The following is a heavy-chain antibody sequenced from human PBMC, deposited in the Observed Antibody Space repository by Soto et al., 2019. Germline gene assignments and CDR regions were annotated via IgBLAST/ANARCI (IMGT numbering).Heavy chain of an antibody. CDR1: GGSFSGYY. D-gene: IGHD6-19*01. CDR2: INHSGST. J-gene: IGHJ6*02. Sequence: SETLSLTCAVYGGSFSGYYWTWIRQPPGTGLEWIGEINHSGSTNYNPSLKSRVTISVDTSKNQFSLKLTSVTPEDTAVYYCARDSGGWYGMDVWGQGTTVTVSS. CDR3: ARDSGGWYGMDV. V-gene: IGHV4-34*01.